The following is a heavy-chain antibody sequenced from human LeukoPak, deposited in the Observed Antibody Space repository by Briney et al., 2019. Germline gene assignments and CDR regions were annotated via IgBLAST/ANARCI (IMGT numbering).Heavy chain of an antibody. CDR1: GGSISSYY. V-gene: IGHV4-4*07. D-gene: IGHD6-13*01. CDR3: ARQIASAGTAGFNF. Sequence: PSETLSLTCTVSGGSISSYYWSWIRQPAGKGLEWIGRIYSTGSTNYNPSLKSRVTMSVDTSKNQFSLRLRSVTAADTAVYYCARQIASAGTAGFNFWGQGALVTVSS. CDR2: IYSTGST. J-gene: IGHJ4*02.